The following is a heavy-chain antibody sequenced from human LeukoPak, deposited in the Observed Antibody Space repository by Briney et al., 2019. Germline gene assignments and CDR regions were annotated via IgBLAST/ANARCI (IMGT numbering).Heavy chain of an antibody. Sequence: GGSLTLSCAASGFTFTTYAMSWVRQAPGKGLEWVSAIGGSGGRTKYADSVKGRLTISRDNSKNTLYLQMNSLRAEDAAVYYCAKDLRSGSTDYWGQGTLVTVSS. J-gene: IGHJ4*02. V-gene: IGHV3-23*01. CDR3: AKDLRSGSTDY. CDR2: IGGSGGRT. CDR1: GFTFTTYA. D-gene: IGHD5-12*01.